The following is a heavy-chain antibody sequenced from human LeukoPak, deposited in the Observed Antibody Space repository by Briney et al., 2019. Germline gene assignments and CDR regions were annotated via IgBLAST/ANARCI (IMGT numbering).Heavy chain of an antibody. J-gene: IGHJ3*02. CDR1: GFTFSTYS. CDR3: ARDGYYDSSGYPDAFDI. D-gene: IGHD3-22*01. CDR2: ISSSSSYI. Sequence: GGSLRLSCAASGFTFSTYSMNRVRQAPGKGLEWVSSISSSSSYIYYADSVKGRFTISRDNAKNSLYLQMNSLRAEDTAVYYCARDGYYDSSGYPDAFDIWGQGTMVTVSS. V-gene: IGHV3-21*01.